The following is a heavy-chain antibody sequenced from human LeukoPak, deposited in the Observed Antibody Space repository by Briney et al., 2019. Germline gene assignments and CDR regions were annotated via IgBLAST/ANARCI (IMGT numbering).Heavy chain of an antibody. J-gene: IGHJ5*02. CDR3: ARERALLIVERVNWFDP. CDR2: INHSGST. V-gene: IGHV4-34*01. D-gene: IGHD1-26*01. CDR1: GGSFSGYY. Sequence: PSETLSLTCAVYGGSFSGYYWSWIRQPPGKGLEWIGEINHSGSTSYNPSLKSRVTISVDTSKNQFSLKLSSVTAADTAVYYCARERALLIVERVNWFDPWGQGTLVTVSS.